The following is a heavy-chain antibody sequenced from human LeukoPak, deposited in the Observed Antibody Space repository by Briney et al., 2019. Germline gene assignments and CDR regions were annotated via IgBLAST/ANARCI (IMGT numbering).Heavy chain of an antibody. Sequence: SETLSLTCTVSGYSISRGYHWGWIRQPPGKGLEWIGSFYHSGSTYSNPSLKSRFTMSVDTSKNQFSLKLSSVTAADTAVYYCARVRKKPNMVIRGAFDIWGQGTMVTVSS. CDR2: FYHSGST. J-gene: IGHJ3*02. CDR1: GYSISRGYH. CDR3: ARVRKKPNMVIRGAFDI. V-gene: IGHV4-38-2*02. D-gene: IGHD5-18*01.